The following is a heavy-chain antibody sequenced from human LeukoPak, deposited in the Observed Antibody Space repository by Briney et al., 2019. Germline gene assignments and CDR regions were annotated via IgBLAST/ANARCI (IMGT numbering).Heavy chain of an antibody. CDR1: GFTFSSYG. V-gene: IGHV3-33*01. J-gene: IGHJ6*02. D-gene: IGHD2-2*01. CDR2: IRYDGSNK. Sequence: PGGSLRLSCAASGFTFSSYGMHWVRQAPGKGLEWVAVIRYDGSNKYYADSVKGRFTISRDNSKNTLYLQMNSLRAEDTAVYYCARGCRSASCYVRYYYYGMDVWGQGTTVTVSS. CDR3: ARGCRSASCYVRYYYYGMDV.